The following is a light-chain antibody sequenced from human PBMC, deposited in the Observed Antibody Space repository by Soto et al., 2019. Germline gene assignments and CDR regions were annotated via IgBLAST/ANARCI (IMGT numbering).Light chain of an antibody. Sequence: EIVMTQSPATLSASPGETVTLSCRASQSVRSNLAWYQQKPGQAHRLLIYDASTMATGIPARFSGSGSATDLTLTIDTLQYEDFAIYYCQQYKHWPPYTFGQATQLAMK. CDR1: QSVRSN. CDR3: QQYKHWPPYT. V-gene: IGKV3-15*01. CDR2: DAS. J-gene: IGKJ2*01.